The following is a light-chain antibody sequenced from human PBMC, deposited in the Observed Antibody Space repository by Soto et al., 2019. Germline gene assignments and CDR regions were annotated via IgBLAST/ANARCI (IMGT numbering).Light chain of an antibody. V-gene: IGKV3-20*01. Sequence: EIVLTQSPGSLSLSPGERATLSCRASQSVDNTFFAWYQKKPCQAPRLLMYGVSKRATGIPARFSGSGSGTDFTGTISRLEAEDFVVYYCQQYMSSVTFGQGTRVEIK. CDR1: QSVDNTF. CDR2: GVS. J-gene: IGKJ1*01. CDR3: QQYMSSVT.